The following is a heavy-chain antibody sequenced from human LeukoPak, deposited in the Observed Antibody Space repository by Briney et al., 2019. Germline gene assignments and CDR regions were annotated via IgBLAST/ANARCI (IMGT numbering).Heavy chain of an antibody. J-gene: IGHJ6*03. CDR3: ANFIRIVHYYIWA. D-gene: IGHD6-6*01. Sequence: SETLSLTCSVSGGSFDSKYWSWIRQPPGKGLEWIGYIYTSGSTNFNPSLRSRVAMSIDTSKNQFSLKVYSVTAADTAVYYWANFIRIVHYYIWAWGKGATVIASS. CDR1: GGSFDSKY. V-gene: IGHV4-4*09. CDR2: IYTSGST.